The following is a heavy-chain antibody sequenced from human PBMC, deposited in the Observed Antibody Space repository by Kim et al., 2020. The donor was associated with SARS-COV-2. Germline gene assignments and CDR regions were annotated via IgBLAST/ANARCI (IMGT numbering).Heavy chain of an antibody. CDR1: GGSFSGYY. D-gene: IGHD3-22*01. V-gene: IGHV4-34*01. Sequence: SETLSLTCAVYGGSFSGYYWSWIRQPPGKGLEWIGEINHSGSTNYNPSLKSRVTISVDTSKNQFSLKLSSVTAADTAVYYCARGGPNYYYDSSGYSFPGPWLAFQHWGQGTLVTVSS. CDR3: ARGGPNYYYDSSGYSFPGPWLAFQH. CDR2: INHSGST. J-gene: IGHJ1*01.